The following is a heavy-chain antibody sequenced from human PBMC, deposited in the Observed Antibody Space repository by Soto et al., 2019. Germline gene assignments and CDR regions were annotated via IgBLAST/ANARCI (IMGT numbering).Heavy chain of an antibody. Sequence: PSETLSLTCAVYGGSFSGYYWSWIRQPPGKGLEWIGEINHSGSTNYNPSLKSRVTISVDTSKNQFSLKLSSVTAADTAVYYCARGPFLAAAGPYFDYWGQGTLVTVSS. J-gene: IGHJ4*02. CDR3: ARGPFLAAAGPYFDY. CDR2: INHSGST. V-gene: IGHV4-34*01. CDR1: GGSFSGYY. D-gene: IGHD6-13*01.